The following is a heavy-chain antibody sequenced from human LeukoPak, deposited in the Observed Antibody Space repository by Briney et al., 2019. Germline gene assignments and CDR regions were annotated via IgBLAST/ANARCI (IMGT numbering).Heavy chain of an antibody. CDR3: ARDGTCGGACKGAFDI. Sequence: GGSLRLSCAASGFTVSSNYMSWVRQAPGKGLEWVSVIYSGGGTYYADSLKGRFTISRDNSKNTLYLQMNSLRAEDTAVYYCARDGTCGGACKGAFDIWGQGTMVTVSS. V-gene: IGHV3-66*01. CDR1: GFTVSSNY. D-gene: IGHD2-21*02. J-gene: IGHJ3*02. CDR2: IYSGGGT.